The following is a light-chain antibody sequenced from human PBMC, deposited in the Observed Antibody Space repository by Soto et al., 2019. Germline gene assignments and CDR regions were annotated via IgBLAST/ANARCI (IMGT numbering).Light chain of an antibody. Sequence: QSALTQPAPVSGSPGQSITISCTGSFSDVGPHDYVSWYQQHPGKAPKLVIYDVTNRPSGVSSRFSGSKSGNTASLTISGLQAEDEADYYCCSYTTSSTYVFGTGTKVTVL. CDR1: FSDVGPHDY. J-gene: IGLJ1*01. V-gene: IGLV2-14*03. CDR2: DVT. CDR3: CSYTTSSTYV.